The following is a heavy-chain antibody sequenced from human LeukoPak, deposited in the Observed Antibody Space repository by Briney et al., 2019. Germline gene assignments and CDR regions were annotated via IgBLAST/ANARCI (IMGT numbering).Heavy chain of an antibody. CDR3: ARGDIVVVRVYYYYMDV. J-gene: IGHJ6*03. Sequence: SVKVSCKASGGTFSSYAISWVRQAPGQGLEWMGGIIPIFGTANYAQKFQGRVTITTDESTSTAYMELSSLRSEDTAVYYCARGDIVVVRVYYYYMDVWGKGTTVTVSS. CDR1: GGTFSSYA. V-gene: IGHV1-69*05. CDR2: IIPIFGTA. D-gene: IGHD2-2*01.